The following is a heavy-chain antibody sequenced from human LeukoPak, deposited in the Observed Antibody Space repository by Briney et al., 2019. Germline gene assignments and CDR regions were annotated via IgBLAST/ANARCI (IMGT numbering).Heavy chain of an antibody. V-gene: IGHV3-64*01. CDR1: GFTFSSYA. D-gene: IGHD2-8*02. Sequence: PGGSLRLSCAASGFTFSSYAMHWVRQAPGKGLEYVSSISANGDGTYHANSVKGRFTISRNNSKNTLYLQMGSLRPEDTAMYYCARDRGGVGSDYWGQGTLVTVS. CDR2: ISANGDGT. J-gene: IGHJ4*02. CDR3: ARDRGGVGSDY.